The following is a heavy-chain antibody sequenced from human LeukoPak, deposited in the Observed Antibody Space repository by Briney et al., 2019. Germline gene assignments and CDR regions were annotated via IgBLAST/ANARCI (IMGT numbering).Heavy chain of an antibody. CDR1: GGSISSYY. CDR2: IYTSGST. V-gene: IGHV4-4*07. CDR3: ATTRIAARRVPVYYHYMDV. Sequence: SETLSLTCTVSGGSISSYYWSWIRQPAGQGLEWIGRIYTSGSTNYNPSLKSRVTMSVDTSKNQFSLKLSSVTAADTAVYYCATTRIAARRVPVYYHYMDVWGKGTTVTVSS. J-gene: IGHJ6*03. D-gene: IGHD6-6*01.